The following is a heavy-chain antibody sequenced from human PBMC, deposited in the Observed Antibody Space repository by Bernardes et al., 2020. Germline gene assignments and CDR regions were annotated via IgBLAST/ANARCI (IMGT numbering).Heavy chain of an antibody. J-gene: IGHJ3*02. CDR1: GYTFTAYY. V-gene: IGHV1-2*04. CDR3: ARDNGVVVVAATGAFDI. Sequence: ASMKVSCKASGYTFTAYYMHWVRQAPGQGLEWMGWINPNSGGTNYAQKFQGWVTMTRDTSISTAYMELSRLRSDDTAVYYCARDNGVVVVAATGAFDIWGQGTMVTVSS. D-gene: IGHD2-15*01. CDR2: INPNSGGT.